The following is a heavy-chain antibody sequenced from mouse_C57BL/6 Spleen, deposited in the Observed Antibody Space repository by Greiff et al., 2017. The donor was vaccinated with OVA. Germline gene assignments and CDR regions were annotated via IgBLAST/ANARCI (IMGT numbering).Heavy chain of an antibody. CDR3: ARGSSGYVRGH. Sequence: VKLQQPGAELVMPGASVTLSCKASGYTFTSYWMHWVKQRPGQGLEWIGEIDPSDSYTNYNQKFKGKSTLTVDKSSSTAYMQLSSLTSEDSAVYYCARGSSGYVRGHWGQGTTLTVSS. CDR2: IDPSDSYT. J-gene: IGHJ2*01. D-gene: IGHD3-2*02. CDR1: GYTFTSYW. V-gene: IGHV1-69*01.